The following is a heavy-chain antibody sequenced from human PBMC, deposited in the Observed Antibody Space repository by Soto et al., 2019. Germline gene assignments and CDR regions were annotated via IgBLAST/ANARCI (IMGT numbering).Heavy chain of an antibody. V-gene: IGHV1-8*01. CDR3: ARGRVVVHNWFDP. CDR1: GYTFTSYD. Sequence: QVQLVQSGAEVKKPGASMKVSCKASGYTFTSYDISWVRQATGQGLEWMGWLNPNTGNTGYAQKFQDRVTMTSNISISTAYMELSSLRSEDTAVYYCARGRVVVHNWFDPWGQGTLVTVSS. D-gene: IGHD2-15*01. J-gene: IGHJ5*02. CDR2: LNPNTGNT.